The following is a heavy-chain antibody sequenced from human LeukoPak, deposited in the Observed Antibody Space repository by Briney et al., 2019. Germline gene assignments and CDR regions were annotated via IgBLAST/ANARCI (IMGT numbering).Heavy chain of an antibody. V-gene: IGHV1-2*02. CDR2: IIPNSGAT. CDR3: ASLGDYYGSWSHAPFDY. J-gene: IGHJ4*02. Sequence: ASVKVSCKASGYTFTGFFMHWVRQAPGQGVEWMGWIIPNSGATNFAQKFQGRVTMTRDTSISTAYMELTRLRSDDTAVYYCASLGDYYGSWSHAPFDYWGQGTLVTVSS. CDR1: GYTFTGFF. D-gene: IGHD3-10*01.